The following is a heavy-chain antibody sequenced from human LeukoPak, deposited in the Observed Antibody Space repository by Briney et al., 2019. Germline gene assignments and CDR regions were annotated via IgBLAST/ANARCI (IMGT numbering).Heavy chain of an antibody. V-gene: IGHV3-23*01. J-gene: IGHJ4*02. D-gene: IGHD2-2*01. CDR2: TSAGGEDK. Sequence: GGSLRLSCAASGFVCSNFGMTWVRQAPGKGLEWVSTTSAGGEDKHYADSVKGRFTISRDNSKNTLYLQMNTPRAEDTALYYCAKDVGFCRGDSCSFFDYWGEGDLVTVSS. CDR3: AKDVGFCRGDSCSFFDY. CDR1: GFVCSNFG.